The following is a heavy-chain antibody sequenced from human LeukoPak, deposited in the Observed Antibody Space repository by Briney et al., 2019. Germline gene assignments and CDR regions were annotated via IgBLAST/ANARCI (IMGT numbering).Heavy chain of an antibody. CDR3: ARDVVVVVAADSNFDY. CDR1: GFTFSGYS. Sequence: GGSLRLSCAASGFTFSGYSMNWVRQAPGKGLEWVSSISSSSSYIYYADSVKGRFTISRDNAKNSLYLQMNSLRAEDTAVYYCARDVVVVVAADSNFDYWGQGTLVTVSS. J-gene: IGHJ4*02. V-gene: IGHV3-21*01. D-gene: IGHD2-15*01. CDR2: ISSSSSYI.